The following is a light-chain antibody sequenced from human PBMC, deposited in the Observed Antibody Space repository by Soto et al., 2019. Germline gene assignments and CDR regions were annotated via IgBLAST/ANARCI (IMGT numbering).Light chain of an antibody. V-gene: IGKV3-20*01. CDR1: QRVSARY. J-gene: IGKJ5*01. CDR3: QQYGGSPIT. Sequence: IVLTQSPGTLSLSPGDRASLSCRASQRVSARYLAWYHQKPGQAPRLLMSGASSRASGVPVRFSGSGSGTDFTLTISRLEPEDFALYYCQQYGGSPITFGLGTRLEIK. CDR2: GAS.